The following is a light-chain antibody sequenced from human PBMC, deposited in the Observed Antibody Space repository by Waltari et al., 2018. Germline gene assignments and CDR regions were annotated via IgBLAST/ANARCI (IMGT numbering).Light chain of an antibody. Sequence: DIVLTQSPATLSLSPGDRDTLPCRASQTVITYFAWYQQKPGQAPRLLISDASNRVPGIPARFSGSGSGTDFTLTISSLEPEDFAVYYCQQRYYWPPWTFGQGTKVELK. CDR3: QQRYYWPPWT. V-gene: IGKV3-11*01. CDR2: DAS. J-gene: IGKJ1*01. CDR1: QTVITY.